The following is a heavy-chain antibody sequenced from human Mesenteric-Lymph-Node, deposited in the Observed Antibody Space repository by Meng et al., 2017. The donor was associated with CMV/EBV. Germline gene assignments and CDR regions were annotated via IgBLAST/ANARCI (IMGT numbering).Heavy chain of an antibody. CDR1: GFTVSPNY. Sequence: GGSLRLSCAASGFTVSPNYMSWVRQASGKGLEWVGRIRSKANSYATAYAASVKGRFTISRDDSKNTAYLQMNSLKTEDTAVYYCSTGSGSLSDYGMDVWGQGTTVTGLL. D-gene: IGHD3-10*01. CDR2: IRSKANSYAT. V-gene: IGHV3-73*01. J-gene: IGHJ6*02. CDR3: STGSGSLSDYGMDV.